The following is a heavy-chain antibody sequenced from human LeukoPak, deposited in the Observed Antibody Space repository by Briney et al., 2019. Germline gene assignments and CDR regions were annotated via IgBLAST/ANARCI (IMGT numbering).Heavy chain of an antibody. Sequence: GGSLRLSCAASGFSFNSDWMDWVRQAPGKGLEWVANIKHDESEKNYLDSVKGRFTISRDNSKNTLYLQMNSLRAEDTAVYYCAKAVYTMIVVAYFDYWGQGTLVTVSS. CDR1: GFSFNSDW. D-gene: IGHD3-22*01. CDR2: IKHDESEK. J-gene: IGHJ4*02. V-gene: IGHV3-7*03. CDR3: AKAVYTMIVVAYFDY.